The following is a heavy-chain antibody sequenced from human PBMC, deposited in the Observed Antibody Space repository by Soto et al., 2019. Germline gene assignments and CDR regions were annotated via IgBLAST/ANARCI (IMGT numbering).Heavy chain of an antibody. V-gene: IGHV4-59*08. Sequence: TLSLTCSVSGGSTSDNYWSWIRQPPGKGLEWIGYIYYSGSTNYNPSLKSRVTISVDTSRNQFSLRLTSVTAADTAVYYCARLGGYYQALDSWGQGTLVTVSS. CDR1: GGSTSDNY. CDR3: ARLGGYYQALDS. J-gene: IGHJ4*02. CDR2: IYYSGST. D-gene: IGHD3-3*01.